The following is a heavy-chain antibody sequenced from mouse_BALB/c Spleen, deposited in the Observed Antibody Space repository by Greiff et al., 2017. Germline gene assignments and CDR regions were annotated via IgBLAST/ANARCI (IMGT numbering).Heavy chain of an antibody. V-gene: IGHV5-4*02. CDR1: GFTFSDYY. D-gene: IGHD1-1*01. CDR3: AREGGSSYGYFDV. Sequence: EVQVVESGGGLVKPGGSLKLSCAASGFTFSDYYMYWVRQTPEKRLEWVATISDGGSYTYYPDSVKGRFTISRDNAKNNLYLQMSSLKSEDTAMYYCAREGGSSYGYFDVWGAGTTVTVSS. CDR2: ISDGGSYT. J-gene: IGHJ1*01.